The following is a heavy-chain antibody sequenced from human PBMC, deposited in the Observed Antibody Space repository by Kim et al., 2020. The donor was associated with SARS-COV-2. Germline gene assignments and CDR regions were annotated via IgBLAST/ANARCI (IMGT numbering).Heavy chain of an antibody. Sequence: SETLSLTCAVYGGSFSGYYWSWIRQPPGKGLEWIGEINHSGSTNYNPSLKSRVTISVDTSKNQFSLKLSSVTAADTAVYYCARTIAARPGRLDPWGQGTLVTVSS. CDR3: ARTIAARPGRLDP. V-gene: IGHV4-34*01. CDR2: INHSGST. CDR1: GGSFSGYY. D-gene: IGHD6-6*01. J-gene: IGHJ5*02.